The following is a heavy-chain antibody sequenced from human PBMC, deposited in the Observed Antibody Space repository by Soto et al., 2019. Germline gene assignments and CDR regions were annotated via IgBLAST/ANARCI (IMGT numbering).Heavy chain of an antibody. CDR3: ARVSTNYYDSSGYAH. CDR1: GFTFSSYW. D-gene: IGHD3-22*01. CDR2: INSDGSST. J-gene: IGHJ4*02. Sequence: GGSLRLSCAASGFTFSSYWMHWVRQAPGKGLVWVSRINSDGSSTSYADSVKGRFTISRDNAKNTLYLQMNSLRAEDTAVYYCARVSTNYYDSSGYAHWGQGTLVTVSS. V-gene: IGHV3-74*01.